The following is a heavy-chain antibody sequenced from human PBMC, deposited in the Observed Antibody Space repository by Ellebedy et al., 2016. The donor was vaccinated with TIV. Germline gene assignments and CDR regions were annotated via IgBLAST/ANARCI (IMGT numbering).Heavy chain of an antibody. J-gene: IGHJ6*02. D-gene: IGHD1-26*01. V-gene: IGHV4-34*01. CDR1: GGSFSGYY. CDR3: ARRQWELLLYYYYGMDV. Sequence: MPSETLSLTCAVYGGSFSGYYWSWIRQPPGKGLEWIGEINHSGSTNYNPSLKSRVTVSVDTSKNQFSLKLSSVTAADTAVYYCARRQWELLLYYYYGMDVWGQGTTVTVSS. CDR2: INHSGST.